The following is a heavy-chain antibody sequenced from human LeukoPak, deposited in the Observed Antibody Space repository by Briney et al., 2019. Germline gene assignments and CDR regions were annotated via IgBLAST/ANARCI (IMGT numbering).Heavy chain of an antibody. V-gene: IGHV4-59*01. J-gene: IGHJ4*02. Sequence: SETLSLTCTVSSGSISSGYWTWIRQPPGKGLEWMGYVYNSGSTNYNPSLKSRVTISVDTSKNQFSLKLTSVTAADTAVYYCARDRRSSTWYYFDYWGQGTLVTVSS. CDR2: VYNSGST. CDR1: SGSISSGY. CDR3: ARDRRSSTWYYFDY. D-gene: IGHD6-13*01.